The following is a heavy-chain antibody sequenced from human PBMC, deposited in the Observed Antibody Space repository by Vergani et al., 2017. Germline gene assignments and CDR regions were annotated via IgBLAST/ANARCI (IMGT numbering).Heavy chain of an antibody. V-gene: IGHV4-30-2*01. CDR2: VSYSGTT. J-gene: IGHJ6*03. CDR1: GDAISRDTYS. CDR3: ARGQTGYXRDWSTYFFYMDV. Sequence: QLQLQESDSRLVNPSQTLPLTCTLSGDAISRDTYSWNWVRQPPGKLLEWIGSVSYSGTTYYNPSLGGRVTMSIDKSKNHFSLTLTSVTAADAAFYFCARGQTGYXRDWSTYFFYMDVWGKGTTVTVSS. D-gene: IGHD6-19*01.